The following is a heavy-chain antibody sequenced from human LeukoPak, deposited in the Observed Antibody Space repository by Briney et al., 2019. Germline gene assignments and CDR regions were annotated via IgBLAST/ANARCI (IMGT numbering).Heavy chain of an antibody. CDR1: GDTLTELC. CDR2: FDPEDGET. D-gene: IGHD1-14*01. Sequence: ASVKVSCKVSGDTLTELCINWGRQAAGKGVECMGGFDPEDGETVYTQKFQPRLTMPEDTSTDTAYMDLIGLRSEDTALYYCAARRRPLPGPFDYWGQGTLVTVSS. CDR3: AARRRPLPGPFDY. J-gene: IGHJ4*02. V-gene: IGHV1-24*01.